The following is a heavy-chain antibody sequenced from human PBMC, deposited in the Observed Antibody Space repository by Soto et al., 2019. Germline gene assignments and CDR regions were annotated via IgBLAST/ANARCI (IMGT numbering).Heavy chain of an antibody. Sequence: QVQLQESGPGLARPSETLSLTCSVSGGSVSGGAYQWTWIRQPPGKGLEWIGYVHFSGGTNYNPSLESRVTISIDPSRDQFSLELTSLTAADTAVYFCARDNMATFDYHYSGMDVWGQGTTVTVSS. CDR3: ARDNMATFDYHYSGMDV. D-gene: IGHD5-12*01. CDR1: GGSVSGGAYQ. CDR2: VHFSGGT. V-gene: IGHV4-61*08. J-gene: IGHJ6*02.